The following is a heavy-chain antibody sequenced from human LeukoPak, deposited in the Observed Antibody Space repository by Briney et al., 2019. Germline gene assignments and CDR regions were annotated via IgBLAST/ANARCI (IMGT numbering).Heavy chain of an antibody. CDR3: ALSAFASGSFL. CDR1: GGTFSSYA. Sequence: ASVKVSCKASGGTFSSYAISWVRQAPGQGLEWMGGLIPIFGTANYAQKFQGRVAITTDESTSTAYMELSSLRSEDTAVYYCALSAFASGSFLWGQGTLVTVSS. CDR2: LIPIFGTA. V-gene: IGHV1-69*05. D-gene: IGHD1-26*01. J-gene: IGHJ4*02.